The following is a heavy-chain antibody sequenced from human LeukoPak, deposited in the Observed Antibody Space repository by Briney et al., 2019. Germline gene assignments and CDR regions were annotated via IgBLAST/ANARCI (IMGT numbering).Heavy chain of an antibody. Sequence: PSETLSLTCSVSGGSISSYYWSWIRKSPGKGLEYIGYIYYSGRTNYNPSLQSRVTISVDTSKNLFSLKLTSMTAADTAVYYCARGRYGGGDCFCYGLDVWGQGITVTVSS. D-gene: IGHD2-21*02. CDR1: GGSISSYY. CDR2: IYYSGRT. V-gene: IGHV4-59*01. CDR3: ARGRYGGGDCFCYGLDV. J-gene: IGHJ6*02.